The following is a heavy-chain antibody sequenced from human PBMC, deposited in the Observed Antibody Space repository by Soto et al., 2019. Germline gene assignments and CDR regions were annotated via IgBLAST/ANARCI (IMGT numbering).Heavy chain of an antibody. Sequence: QLPLQESGPGLVKPSETLSLTCTVSGGSISSSRYYWGWIRQPPGKGLEWIGSIYYNGFTYYNPSLKGRVTISVDTSRNQFSLKLNSVTTADTAVYFCARKDDFWSGSGSFDPWGQGTLVTVSS. CDR1: GGSISSSRYY. J-gene: IGHJ5*02. CDR2: IYYNGFT. V-gene: IGHV4-39*01. CDR3: ARKDDFWSGSGSFDP. D-gene: IGHD3-3*01.